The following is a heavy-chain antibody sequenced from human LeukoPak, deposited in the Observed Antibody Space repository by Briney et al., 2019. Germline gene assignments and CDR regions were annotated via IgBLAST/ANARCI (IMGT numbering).Heavy chain of an antibody. CDR3: ARHRSEGSSPLDS. CDR2: INPSGST. CDR1: GGSISSYY. J-gene: IGHJ4*02. Sequence: PSETLSLTCTVSGGSISSYYWGWIRQPAGKGLEWIGRINPSGSTNYNSSLKSRVTMSLDTSTHQFSLKLSSVTAADTAVYYCARHRSEGSSPLDSWGQGALVTVSS. V-gene: IGHV4-4*07.